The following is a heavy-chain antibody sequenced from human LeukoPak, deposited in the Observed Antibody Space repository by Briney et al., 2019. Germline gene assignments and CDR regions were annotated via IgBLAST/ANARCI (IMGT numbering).Heavy chain of an antibody. D-gene: IGHD6-19*01. CDR1: GYIFTSYY. CDR3: AVDNSGWYHFDS. V-gene: IGHV1-46*01. J-gene: IGHJ4*02. Sequence: GASVKVSCKAFGYIFTSYYMHWVRQAPGQGLEWMGIINPSGGTTSYAQKFQGRVTMTRDTSTSTVYMELSSLRSEDTAVYYCAVDNSGWYHFDSWGQGTLVTVSS. CDR2: INPSGGTT.